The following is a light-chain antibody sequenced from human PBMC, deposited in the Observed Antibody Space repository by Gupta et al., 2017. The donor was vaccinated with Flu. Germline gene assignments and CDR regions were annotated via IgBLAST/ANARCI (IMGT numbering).Light chain of an antibody. CDR1: QSVSSW. CDR3: QQYQSYSRT. CDR2: KAS. Sequence: DIQMTQSPSTLSASVGDRVTITCRASQSVSSWLAWYQQKPGKAPKVLIYKASNLESGVPSRFSGSGSGTEFTLTIISLQPEDFATYYCQQYQSYSRTFGQGTTVEIQ. J-gene: IGKJ1*01. V-gene: IGKV1-5*03.